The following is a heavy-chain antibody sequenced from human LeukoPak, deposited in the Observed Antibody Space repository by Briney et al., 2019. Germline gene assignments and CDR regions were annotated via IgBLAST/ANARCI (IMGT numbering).Heavy chain of an antibody. D-gene: IGHD3-9*01. V-gene: IGHV4-59*01. Sequence: KPSETLSLTCTVSGGSISNFYWSWIQQPPGKGLEWIGYIYYSGSTHYNPSLKSRVTISVDTSKKHFSPNLTSVTAADTVVYNWARPYDILTGSEIWGQGTLVTVSS. CDR3: ARPYDILTGSEI. CDR1: GGSISNFY. J-gene: IGHJ4*02. CDR2: IYYSGST.